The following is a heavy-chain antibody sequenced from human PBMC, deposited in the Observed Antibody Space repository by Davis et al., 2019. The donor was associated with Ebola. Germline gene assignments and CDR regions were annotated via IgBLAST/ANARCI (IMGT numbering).Heavy chain of an antibody. J-gene: IGHJ5*02. CDR1: GISSSSYS. V-gene: IGHV3-21*01. CDR2: ISSSSRYI. Sequence: PGGSLRLSCEASGISSSSYSMNWVRQAPGKGLEWVSFISSSSRYIYYADSVKGRFTISRDNAKNSLYLQMNSLRDEDTAVYYCARHYEAFLEWLTPTSLFDPWGQGTLVTVSS. D-gene: IGHD3-3*01. CDR3: ARHYEAFLEWLTPTSLFDP.